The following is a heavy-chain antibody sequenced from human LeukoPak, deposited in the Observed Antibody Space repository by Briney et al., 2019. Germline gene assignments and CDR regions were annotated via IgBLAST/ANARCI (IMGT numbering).Heavy chain of an antibody. V-gene: IGHV4-38-2*02. CDR1: GYSISSGYF. D-gene: IGHD3-16*02. CDR2: IYHSGSN. J-gene: IGHJ6*03. Sequence: SETLSLTCTVSGYSISSGYFWGWIRPPPGKGLEWIGSIYHSGSNYYTPSLKSRVTISVDKSKNPLSLKLNTLTAADRAVYYGARLTKNDAGSFRFGKKKRGYMDVWGKGTTVTISS. CDR3: ARLTKNDAGSFRFGKKKRGYMDV.